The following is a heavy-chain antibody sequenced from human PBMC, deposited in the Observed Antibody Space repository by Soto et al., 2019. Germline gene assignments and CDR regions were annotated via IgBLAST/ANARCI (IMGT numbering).Heavy chain of an antibody. J-gene: IGHJ4*02. D-gene: IGHD6-6*01. Sequence: VASVKVSCKASGYTFTSYGISWVRQAPGQGLEWMGWISAYNGNTNYAQKLQGRVTMTTDTSTSTAYMELRSLRSDDTALYYCARDSRREYSSSSPLSGGYWGQGTLVTVSS. CDR2: ISAYNGNT. V-gene: IGHV1-18*01. CDR1: GYTFTSYG. CDR3: ARDSRREYSSSSPLSGGY.